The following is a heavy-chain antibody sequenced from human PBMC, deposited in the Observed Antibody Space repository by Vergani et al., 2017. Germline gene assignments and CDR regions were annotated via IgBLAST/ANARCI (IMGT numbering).Heavy chain of an antibody. D-gene: IGHD1-26*01. CDR1: GFTFSSYS. V-gene: IGHV3-48*04. Sequence: VQLVQSGGGLVQPGGSLRLSCAASGFTFSSYSMHWVRQAPGKGLEWVSYISSSSSTIYYADSVKGRFTISRDNAKNSLYLQKNSLRAEDTAVDYCAGXSDGGSYYVFYYYDVDDWGKGTTVTVSS. CDR3: AGXSDGGSYYVFYYYDVDD. J-gene: IGHJ6*03. CDR2: ISSSSSTI.